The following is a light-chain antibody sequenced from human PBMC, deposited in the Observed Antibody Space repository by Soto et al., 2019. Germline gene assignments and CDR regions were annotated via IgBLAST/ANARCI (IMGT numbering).Light chain of an antibody. CDR2: DAS. Sequence: EIVFTQSPGTLSLSPGERSSLSFRASQSFSSTYLAWYQQKPGQAPRLLIYDASNRATGIPARFNASGSGTDFTLTISDLEPEDVAVYYCQQRTNWPITFGQGTRLEIK. CDR1: QSFSSTY. V-gene: IGKV3-11*01. J-gene: IGKJ5*01. CDR3: QQRTNWPIT.